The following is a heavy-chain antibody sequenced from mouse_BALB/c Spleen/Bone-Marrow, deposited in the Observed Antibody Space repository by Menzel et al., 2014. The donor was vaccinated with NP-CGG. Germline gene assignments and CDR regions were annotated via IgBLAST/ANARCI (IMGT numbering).Heavy chain of an antibody. Sequence: QVHVKQSGTELVRPGTSVKVYCKASGYAFTNYWLGWVKQRPGHGLEWIGDIYPGSGNTYYNEKFKGKVTLTADKSSSTAYMQLSGLTSEDSAVYFCTRRRSLDYWGQGTTLTVSS. CDR1: GYAFTNYW. V-gene: IGHV1-63*01. J-gene: IGHJ2*01. CDR3: TRRRSLDY. CDR2: IYPGSGNT.